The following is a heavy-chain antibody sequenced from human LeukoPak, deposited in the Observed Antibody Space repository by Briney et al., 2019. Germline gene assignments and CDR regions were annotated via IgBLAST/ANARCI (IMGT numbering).Heavy chain of an antibody. V-gene: IGHV4-34*03. CDR1: GGSFSGYY. CDR2: VNHSGST. Sequence: SETLSLTCAVYGGSFSGYYWGWIRQPPGKGLEWIGEVNHSGSTNYNPSLKSRVTISVDTSKKQFSLKLSSVTAAGTAVYYCTTQKRWFGEFVDYWGQGTLVTVSS. CDR3: TTQKRWFGEFVDY. D-gene: IGHD3-10*01. J-gene: IGHJ4*02.